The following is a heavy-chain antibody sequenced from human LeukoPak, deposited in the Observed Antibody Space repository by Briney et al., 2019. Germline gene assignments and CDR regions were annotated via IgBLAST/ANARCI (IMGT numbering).Heavy chain of an antibody. CDR1: GFTFSSYG. D-gene: IGHD7-27*01. CDR2: IWYDGSKQ. V-gene: IGHV3-33*06. Sequence: GGSLRLSCAASGFTFSSYGMHWVRQAPGKGLEWVAVIWYDGSKQYYADFVKGRFTISRDNSKNTLFLQMNSLRAEDTAVYYCAKDGGLWVSAHWGDSWGRGTLVTVSS. J-gene: IGHJ4*02. CDR3: AKDGGLWVSAHWGDS.